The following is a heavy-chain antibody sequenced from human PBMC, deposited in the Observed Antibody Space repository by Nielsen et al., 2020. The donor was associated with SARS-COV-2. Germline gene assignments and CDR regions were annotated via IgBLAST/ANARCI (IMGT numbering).Heavy chain of an antibody. CDR3: ARDRLPDILTGYYWVDAFDI. J-gene: IGHJ3*02. CDR2: ISWNSGSI. D-gene: IGHD3-9*01. CDR1: GFTFDDYA. V-gene: IGHV3-9*01. Sequence: GGSLRLSCAASGFTFDDYAMHWVRQAPGKGLEWVSGISWNSGSIGYADSVRGRFTISRDNAKNSLYLQMNSLRAEDTALYHCARDRLPDILTGYYWVDAFDIWGQGTMVTVSS.